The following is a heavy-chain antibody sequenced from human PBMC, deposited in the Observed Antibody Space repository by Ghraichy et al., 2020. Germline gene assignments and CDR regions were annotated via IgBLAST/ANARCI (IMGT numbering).Heavy chain of an antibody. D-gene: IGHD2-15*01. V-gene: IGHV1-18*01. Sequence: ASVKVSCKASGYTFTSYGISWVRQAPGQGLEWMGWISAYNGNTNYAQKLQGRVTMTTDTSTSTAYMELRSLRSDDTAVYYCARDRVAATLTAEYFQHWGQGTLVTVSS. J-gene: IGHJ1*01. CDR3: ARDRVAATLTAEYFQH. CDR2: ISAYNGNT. CDR1: GYTFTSYG.